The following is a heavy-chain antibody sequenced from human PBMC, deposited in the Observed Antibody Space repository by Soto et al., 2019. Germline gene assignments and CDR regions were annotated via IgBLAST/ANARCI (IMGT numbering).Heavy chain of an antibody. CDR2: IIPIFGTA. Sequence: GASVKVSCKASGGTFSSYAISWVRQAPGQGLEWMGGIIPIFGTANYAQKFQGRVTITADESTSTAYMELSSLRSEDTAVYYCARGEGIAAHYGMDVWGQGTTVTVSS. J-gene: IGHJ6*02. CDR1: GGTFSSYA. D-gene: IGHD6-13*01. V-gene: IGHV1-69*13. CDR3: ARGEGIAAHYGMDV.